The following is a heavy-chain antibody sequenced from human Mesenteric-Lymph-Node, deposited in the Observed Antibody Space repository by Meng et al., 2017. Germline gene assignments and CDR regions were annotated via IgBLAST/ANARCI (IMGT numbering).Heavy chain of an antibody. CDR2: IIPIFGTA. V-gene: IGHV1-69*13. Sequence: SVKVSCKASGGTFSSYAISWVRQAPGQGLEWMGGIIPIFGTANYAQKFQGRVTITADESTSTAYMELSSLRSEDTAVYYCASTKRRDGYNLAYWGQGTLVTVSS. D-gene: IGHD5-24*01. J-gene: IGHJ4*02. CDR3: ASTKRRDGYNLAY. CDR1: GGTFSSYA.